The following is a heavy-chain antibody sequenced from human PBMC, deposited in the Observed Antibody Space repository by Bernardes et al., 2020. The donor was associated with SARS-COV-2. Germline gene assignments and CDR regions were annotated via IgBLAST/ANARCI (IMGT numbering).Heavy chain of an antibody. Sequence: GSLSLSCAASGFTFSTFAMHWVRQAPGKGLEWVAVILYDGSDKYYGDSVKGRFTISRDNSKNTLYLQMNSLRADDTAVYYCAKGGGSFTHYYYYGLDVWGQGTTVTVSS. CDR1: GFTFSTFA. D-gene: IGHD1-26*01. J-gene: IGHJ6*02. CDR2: ILYDGSDK. CDR3: AKGGGSFTHYYYYGLDV. V-gene: IGHV3-30*18.